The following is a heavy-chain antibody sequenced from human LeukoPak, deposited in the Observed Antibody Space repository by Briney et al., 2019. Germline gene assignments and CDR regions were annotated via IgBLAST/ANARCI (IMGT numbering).Heavy chain of an antibody. CDR1: GFTFTSYG. J-gene: IGHJ4*02. D-gene: IGHD5-24*01. CDR3: ARDRAID. V-gene: IGHV3-33*01. CDR2: RWYDGSKK. Sequence: PGRSLRLSCATSGFTFTSYGMHWVRQAPGKGLEWVAGRWYDGSKKYYADAVKGRFTISRDDYKNTLYLQMNSLRAQDTAVYYCARDRAIDWGQGTLVTVSS.